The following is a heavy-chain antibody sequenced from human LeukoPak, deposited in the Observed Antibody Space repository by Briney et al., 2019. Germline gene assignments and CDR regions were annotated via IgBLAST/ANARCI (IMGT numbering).Heavy chain of an antibody. CDR3: AKDRYHNNYVYYFDY. CDR1: GSSFSSYA. V-gene: IGHV3-23*01. D-gene: IGHD4-11*01. J-gene: IGHJ4*02. Sequence: PGGSLRLSCAASGSSFSSYAMSWVRQAPGKGLEWVSGISGSGGSTYYADSMKGRFTISRDNSQNTLYLQINILRAEDTAVYYCAKDRYHNNYVYYFDYWGQGTLVTVSS. CDR2: ISGSGGST.